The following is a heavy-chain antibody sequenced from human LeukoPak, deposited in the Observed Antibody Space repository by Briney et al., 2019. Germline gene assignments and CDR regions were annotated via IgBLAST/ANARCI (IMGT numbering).Heavy chain of an antibody. CDR2: IKQDGSEK. CDR1: GFTFSSYW. Sequence: GGSLSLSCAASGFTFSSYWMSWVRQAPGKGLEWVANIKQDGSEKYYVNSGKGRFTISRDNAKNSLYLQMNSLRAEDTAVYYCARTLWSGYYFDYWGQGTLVTVSS. D-gene: IGHD3-3*01. J-gene: IGHJ4*02. CDR3: ARTLWSGYYFDY. V-gene: IGHV3-7*01.